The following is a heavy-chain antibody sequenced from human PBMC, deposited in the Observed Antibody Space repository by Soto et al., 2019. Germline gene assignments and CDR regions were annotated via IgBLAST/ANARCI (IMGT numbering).Heavy chain of an antibody. J-gene: IGHJ3*02. CDR2: IYPGDSDT. V-gene: IGHV5-51*01. Sequence: GESLKISCKGSGYSFTSYWIGWVRQMPGKGLEWMGIIYPGDSDTRYSPSFQGQVTISADKSISTAYLQWSSLKASDTAMYYCARHKSYYDFWSGSSPVHDALDIWGQGTMVTVSS. CDR1: GYSFTSYW. CDR3: ARHKSYYDFWSGSSPVHDALDI. D-gene: IGHD3-3*01.